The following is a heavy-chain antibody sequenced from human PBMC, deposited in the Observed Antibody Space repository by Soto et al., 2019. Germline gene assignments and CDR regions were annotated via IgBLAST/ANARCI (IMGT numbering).Heavy chain of an antibody. J-gene: IGHJ6*02. CDR1: GFTVSSNY. CDR2: IYSGGST. V-gene: IGHV3-53*01. Sequence: PGGSLRLSCAASGFTVSSNYMSWVRQAPGKGLEWVSVIYSGGSTYYADSVKGRFTISRDNSKNMLYLQMNSLRAEDTAVYYCARAYCGGDCYPLDDYYYYGMDVWGQGTTVTVSS. D-gene: IGHD2-21*02. CDR3: ARAYCGGDCYPLDDYYYYGMDV.